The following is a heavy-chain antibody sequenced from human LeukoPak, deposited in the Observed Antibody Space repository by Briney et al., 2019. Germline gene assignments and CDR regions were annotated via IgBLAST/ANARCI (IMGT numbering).Heavy chain of an antibody. D-gene: IGHD2-15*01. CDR1: GFTFSSYG. Sequence: GGSLRLSCAASGFTFSSYGMHWVRQAPGKGLEWVAVIWYDGSNKYYADSVKGRFTISRDNSKNTLYLQMDSLRTEDMAVYYCARAVGPFDYWGQGTLVTVSS. CDR3: ARAVGPFDY. J-gene: IGHJ4*02. CDR2: IWYDGSNK. V-gene: IGHV3-33*01.